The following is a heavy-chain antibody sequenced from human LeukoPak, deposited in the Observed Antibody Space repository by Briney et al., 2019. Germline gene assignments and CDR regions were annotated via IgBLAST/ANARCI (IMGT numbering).Heavy chain of an antibody. CDR2: MNPNSGNT. D-gene: IGHD2-2*01. V-gene: IGHV1-8*03. CDR3: ARYCSSTSCPEFDI. J-gene: IGHJ3*02. Sequence: YTFTSXDXXWVRXXPGQXXXXMGWMNPNSGNTVYAQKFQGGVTITRNTSIRTAYMELSSLRSEDTAVYYCARYCSSTSCPEFDIWGQGTMVTVPS. CDR1: YTFTSXD.